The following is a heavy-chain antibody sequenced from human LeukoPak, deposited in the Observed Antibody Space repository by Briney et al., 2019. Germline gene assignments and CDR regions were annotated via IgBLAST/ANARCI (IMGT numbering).Heavy chain of an antibody. D-gene: IGHD6-13*01. Sequence: SETLSLTCAVYGGSFSGYYWNWIRQPPGKGLEWIGEINHSGSTNYNPSLKSRVTISVDTSKNQFSLKLSSVTAADTAVYYCARPVRSGYSSSWYSGPNWFDPWGQGTLVTVSS. CDR2: INHSGST. V-gene: IGHV4-34*01. CDR1: GGSFSGYY. J-gene: IGHJ5*02. CDR3: ARPVRSGYSSSWYSGPNWFDP.